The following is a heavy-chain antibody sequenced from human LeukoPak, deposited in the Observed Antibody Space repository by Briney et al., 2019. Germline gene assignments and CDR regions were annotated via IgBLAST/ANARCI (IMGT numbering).Heavy chain of an antibody. D-gene: IGHD2-2*01. CDR3: ARVKGTYCTSTTCQPAFDI. Sequence: GESLKISCAASGFTFSNYYMSWIRQAPGKGLEWVSYITSGSTYTNYADSVKGRFTISRDNSKNSLYLQMNSLSAEDTAVYYCARVKGTYCTSTTCQPAFDIWGQGTMVTVSS. J-gene: IGHJ3*02. V-gene: IGHV3-11*05. CDR2: ITSGSTYT. CDR1: GFTFSNYY.